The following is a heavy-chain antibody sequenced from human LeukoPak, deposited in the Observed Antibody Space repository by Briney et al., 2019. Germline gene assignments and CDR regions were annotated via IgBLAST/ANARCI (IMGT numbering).Heavy chain of an antibody. CDR3: AKKTGVDYVWGSYSYYFDY. V-gene: IGHV3-30-3*02. J-gene: IGHJ4*02. D-gene: IGHD3-16*01. CDR1: GFTFSSYA. Sequence: GGSLRLSCAASGFTFSSYAMHWVRQAPGKGLEWVAVISYDGSNKYYADSVKGRFTISRDNSKNTLYLQMNSLRAEDTAVYYCAKKTGVDYVWGSYSYYFDYWGQGTLVTVSS. CDR2: ISYDGSNK.